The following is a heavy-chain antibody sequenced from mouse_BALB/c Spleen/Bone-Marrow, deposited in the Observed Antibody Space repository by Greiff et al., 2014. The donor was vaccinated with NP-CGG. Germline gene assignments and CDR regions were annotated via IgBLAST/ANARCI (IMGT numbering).Heavy chain of an antibody. Sequence: VQRVASGAELVKPGASVKLSCKASGYTFTSYWMHWVKQRPGQGLEWIGEINPSNGRTNYNEKFKSKATLTVDKSSSTAYMQLSSLTSEDSAVYYCAREDILYAMDYWGQGTSVTVSS. CDR1: GYTFTSYW. CDR2: INPSNGRT. V-gene: IGHV1S81*02. J-gene: IGHJ4*01. CDR3: AREDILYAMDY.